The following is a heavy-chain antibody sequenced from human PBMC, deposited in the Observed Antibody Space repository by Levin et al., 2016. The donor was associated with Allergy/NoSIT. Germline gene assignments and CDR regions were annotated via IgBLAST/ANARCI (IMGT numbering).Heavy chain of an antibody. Sequence: SETLSLTCTVSGGSISSYYWSWIRQPPGKGLEWIGYIYYSGSTNYNPSLKSRVTISVDTSKNQFSLKLSSVTAADTAVYYCARVPQQSPYYYYGMDVWGQGTTVTVSS. V-gene: IGHV4-59*01. CDR1: GGSISSYY. J-gene: IGHJ6*02. CDR2: IYYSGST. CDR3: ARVPQQSPYYYYGMDV.